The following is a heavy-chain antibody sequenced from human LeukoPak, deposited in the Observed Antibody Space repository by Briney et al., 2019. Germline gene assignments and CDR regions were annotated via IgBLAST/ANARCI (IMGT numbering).Heavy chain of an antibody. Sequence: ASVKVSCKASGYTFTSYGISWVRQAPGQGLEWMGWINPNSGGTNYAQKFQGRVTMTRDTSISTAYMELSRLRSDDTAVYYCARADIVLMVYAMGYWGQGTLVTVSS. CDR3: ARADIVLMVYAMGY. D-gene: IGHD2-8*01. CDR1: GYTFTSYG. V-gene: IGHV1-2*02. J-gene: IGHJ4*02. CDR2: INPNSGGT.